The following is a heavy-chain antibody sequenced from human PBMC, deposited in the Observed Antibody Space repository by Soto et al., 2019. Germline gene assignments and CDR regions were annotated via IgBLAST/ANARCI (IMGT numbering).Heavy chain of an antibody. CDR2: IVPLFGTP. Sequence: QVQLVQSGAEVKKPGSSVKVSCKASGGTFSSYTFSWVRQAPGQGLEWMGGIVPLFGTPNDAKIFQGRVTISADEATSTVYMELSSLRSEDSAMYYCARDGEVTSTRPRGALDIWGQGTVITVSS. V-gene: IGHV1-69*01. D-gene: IGHD3-16*01. CDR1: GGTFSSYT. J-gene: IGHJ3*02. CDR3: ARDGEVTSTRPRGALDI.